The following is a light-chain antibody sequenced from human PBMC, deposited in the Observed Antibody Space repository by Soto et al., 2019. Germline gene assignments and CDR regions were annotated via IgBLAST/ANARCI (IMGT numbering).Light chain of an antibody. CDR1: QNVGTY. V-gene: IGKV3-11*01. Sequence: VLTQSPATLPLSPGDRATLSCRASQNVGTYLAWYQQKPGQVPRLLIYDASNRATGIPARFSGSGSWTDFTLTISSLAPEDFAVYYCQQRFNWPLTFGGGTKVEIK. J-gene: IGKJ4*01. CDR3: QQRFNWPLT. CDR2: DAS.